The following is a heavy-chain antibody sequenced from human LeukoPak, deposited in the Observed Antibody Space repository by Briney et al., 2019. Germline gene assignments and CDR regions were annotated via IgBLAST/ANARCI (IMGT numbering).Heavy chain of an antibody. CDR2: INHSGST. CDR3: ARGRGFLEWLVSLRLRHWFDP. D-gene: IGHD3-3*01. V-gene: IGHV4-34*01. J-gene: IGHJ5*02. Sequence: SETLSLTCAVYGGSFSGYYWSWIRQPPGKGLEWIGEINHSGSTNYNPSLKSRVTISVDTSKNQFSLKLSSVTAADTAVYYCARGRGFLEWLVSLRLRHWFDPWGQGTLVTVSS. CDR1: GGSFSGYY.